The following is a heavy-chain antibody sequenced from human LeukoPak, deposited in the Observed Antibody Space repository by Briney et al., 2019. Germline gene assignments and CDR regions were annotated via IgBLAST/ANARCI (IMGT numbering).Heavy chain of an antibody. Sequence: GGSLRLSCAASGFTLSSYAMSGVRQAPGKGLEWVSAISGSGGSTYYADSVKGRFTISRDNSKNTLYLQMNSLRAEDTAVYYCAKRRDSNYGYWGQGTLVTVSS. V-gene: IGHV3-23*01. D-gene: IGHD4-11*01. CDR2: ISGSGGST. CDR3: AKRRDSNYGY. CDR1: GFTLSSYA. J-gene: IGHJ4*02.